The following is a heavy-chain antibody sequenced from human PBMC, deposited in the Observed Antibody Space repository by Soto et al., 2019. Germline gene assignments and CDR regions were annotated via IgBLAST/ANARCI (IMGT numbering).Heavy chain of an antibody. CDR3: ARDRYDYGSGNYYNRIDF. Sequence: QVQLVQSGSEVKKPGSSVQVSCKASGGIFSTYAISWLRQAPGQGLEWMGGIIPLFGTPNYSQRFQGRVTINGDESTSTAYMELSRLRSEDTDVYYCARDRYDYGSGNYYNRIDFWGQGTLVTVSS. D-gene: IGHD3-10*01. CDR1: GGIFSTYA. V-gene: IGHV1-69*01. J-gene: IGHJ4*02. CDR2: IIPLFGTP.